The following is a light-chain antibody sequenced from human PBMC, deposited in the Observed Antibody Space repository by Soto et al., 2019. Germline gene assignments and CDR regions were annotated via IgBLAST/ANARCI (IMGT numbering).Light chain of an antibody. CDR2: EVS. V-gene: IGLV2-14*01. CDR3: NSYTTTNFYV. Sequence: QSVLTQPASVSGSPGQSITISCTGTSSDVGGHSYVSWYQLHPGKAPKLLIFEVSHRPSGVSNRFSGSRSGNTASLTISGLQAEDEAEYYCNSYTTTNFYVFGPGTKLTVL. J-gene: IGLJ1*01. CDR1: SSDVGGHSY.